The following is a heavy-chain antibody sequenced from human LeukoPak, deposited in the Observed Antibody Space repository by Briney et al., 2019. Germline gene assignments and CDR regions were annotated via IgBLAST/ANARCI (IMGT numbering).Heavy chain of an antibody. CDR3: AKARGYYYYYYMDV. V-gene: IGHV3-NL1*01. CDR2: IYSGGST. J-gene: IGHJ6*03. Sequence: PGGSLRLSCAASGFTFSSYGMHWVRQAPGKGLEWVSVIYSGGSTYYADSVKGRFTISRDNSKNTLYLQMNSLRAEDTAVYYCAKARGYYYYYYMDVWGKGTTVTISS. CDR1: GFTFSSYG. D-gene: IGHD3-16*01.